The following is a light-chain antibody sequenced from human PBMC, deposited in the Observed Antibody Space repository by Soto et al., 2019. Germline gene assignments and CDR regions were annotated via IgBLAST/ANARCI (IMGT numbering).Light chain of an antibody. CDR1: QSVSSN. CDR3: QQYNYWPPFT. Sequence: EIVMTQSPATLSVSPGERATLSCRASQSVSSNLVWYQQKPGQAPRLLIYATSTRATGIPPRFSGSGSGTEFTLTISSLQSEDFAVHYCQQYNYWPPFTFGQGTKLEIK. CDR2: ATS. V-gene: IGKV3-15*01. J-gene: IGKJ2*01.